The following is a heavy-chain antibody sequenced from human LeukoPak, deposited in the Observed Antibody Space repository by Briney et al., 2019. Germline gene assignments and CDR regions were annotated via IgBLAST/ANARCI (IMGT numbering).Heavy chain of an antibody. CDR3: ARGDDFSGDH. CDR2: IHPEGNEK. V-gene: IGHV3-7*04. J-gene: IGHJ4*02. CDR1: GFTFSNFW. Sequence: GGSLRLSCAVSGFTFSNFWMSWVRQAPGRGLEWVANIHPEGNEKYHVESVKGRFTISRDNAKNSLFLQMNGLRVEDAAVYYCARGDDFSGDHWGQGTLVTVSS. D-gene: IGHD1-1*01.